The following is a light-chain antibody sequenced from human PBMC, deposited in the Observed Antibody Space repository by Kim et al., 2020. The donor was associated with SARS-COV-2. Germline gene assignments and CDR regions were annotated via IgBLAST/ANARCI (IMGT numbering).Light chain of an antibody. J-gene: IGLJ2*01. CDR2: EVS. CDR1: SSDVGGYNY. Sequence: QSVPIACTGTSSDVGGYNYVSWYQQHPGKAPKLIIYEVSKRPSGVPDRFSGSKSGNTASLTVSGLQGEDEADYYCCSYAGRYNLVFGGGTQLTVL. V-gene: IGLV2-8*01. CDR3: CSYAGRYNLV.